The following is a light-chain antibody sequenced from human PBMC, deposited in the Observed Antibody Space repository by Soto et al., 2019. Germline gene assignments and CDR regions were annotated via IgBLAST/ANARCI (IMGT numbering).Light chain of an antibody. J-gene: IGKJ1*01. CDR2: DVS. V-gene: IGKV1-5*01. CDR1: SSKW. Sequence: DIQMTQSPSTLAASVGDTVTMTCRSSSKWLAWYQKKPGKAPKLLIYDVSNLERGVPPRFSGSTSGAESTLTITGLQPDDLGTYYCQQYMSYSFGQGTKVDIK. CDR3: QQYMSYS.